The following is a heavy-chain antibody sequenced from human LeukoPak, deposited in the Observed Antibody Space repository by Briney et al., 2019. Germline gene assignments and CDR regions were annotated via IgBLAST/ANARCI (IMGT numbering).Heavy chain of an antibody. CDR2: ISGSGAST. V-gene: IGHV3-23*01. J-gene: IGHJ4*02. CDR3: VRDLDWGAYDY. D-gene: IGHD3-9*01. Sequence: GGSLRLSCGASGFTFSSYEMNWVRQAPGKGLEWVSGISGSGASTYQAVSVKGRFTISRDNSKNTLHLQMNSLRTEDTAIYYCVRDLDWGAYDYWGQGTLVTVSS. CDR1: GFTFSSYE.